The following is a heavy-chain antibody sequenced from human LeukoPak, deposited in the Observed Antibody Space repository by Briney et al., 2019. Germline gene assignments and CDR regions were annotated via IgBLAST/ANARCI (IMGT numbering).Heavy chain of an antibody. D-gene: IGHD2-2*02. V-gene: IGHV4-59*01. Sequence: SETLSLTCTVSGGSISFYYWTWIRQPPGKGLEWIGDIYYSGSTKYNPSLKSRVTMSVDTSKNQFSLRLSSVTAADTAVYYCARAGCSSTSWYTLGPSTFYYYMDVWGKGTTVTVSS. CDR2: IYYSGST. J-gene: IGHJ6*03. CDR3: ARAGCSSTSWYTLGPSTFYYYMDV. CDR1: GGSISFYY.